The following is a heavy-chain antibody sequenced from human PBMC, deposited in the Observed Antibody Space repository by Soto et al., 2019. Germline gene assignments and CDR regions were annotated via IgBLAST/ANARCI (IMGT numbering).Heavy chain of an antibody. CDR1: GFTFSSYG. Sequence: LRLSCAASGFTFSSYGMHWVRQAPGKGLEWVALISYDGTNKYYADSVKGRFTISRDNSKSTLYLQMNSLRAEDTALYYCARRPPLGAVAGHFDYWGQGTLVTVSS. D-gene: IGHD6-19*01. V-gene: IGHV3-30*03. CDR3: ARRPPLGAVAGHFDY. CDR2: ISYDGTNK. J-gene: IGHJ4*02.